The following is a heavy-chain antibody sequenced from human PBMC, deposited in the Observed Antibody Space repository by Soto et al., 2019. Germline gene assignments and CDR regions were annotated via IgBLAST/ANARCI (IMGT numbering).Heavy chain of an antibody. CDR1: GGSFSGYY. D-gene: IGHD3-16*01. Sequence: QVQLQQWGAGLLKPSETLSLTCAVYGGSFSGYYWTWIRQPPGTGLEWTGEINHSGSTNYNPSLKSRVTISVDTSKNQFSLKLTSVTAADTAGYYCARDKITGLVDYWGQGTLVTVSS. CDR3: ARDKITGLVDY. CDR2: INHSGST. V-gene: IGHV4-34*01. J-gene: IGHJ4*02.